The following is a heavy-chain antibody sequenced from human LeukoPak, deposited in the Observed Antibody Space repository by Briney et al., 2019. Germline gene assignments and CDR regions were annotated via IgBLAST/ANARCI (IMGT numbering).Heavy chain of an antibody. CDR3: AKDMYSGAFDY. CDR2: ISWNSGSI. CDR1: GFTFDDYA. D-gene: IGHD1-26*01. Sequence: GGSLRLSCAASGFTFDDYAMHWVRQAPGKGLEWVSGISWNSGSIGYADSVKGRFTISRDNAKNSLYLQMNSLRAEDTALYYCAKDMYSGAFDYWGQGTLVTVSS. V-gene: IGHV3-9*01. J-gene: IGHJ4*02.